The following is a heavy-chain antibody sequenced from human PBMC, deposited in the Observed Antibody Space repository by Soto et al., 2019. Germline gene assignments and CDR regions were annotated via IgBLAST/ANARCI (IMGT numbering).Heavy chain of an antibody. Sequence: SETLSLTCTVSGGYISSYYWSWIRQPPGKGLEWIGYIYYSGSTNYNPSLKSRVTISVDTSKNQFSLKLSSVTAADTAVYYCARGVLYCTSTSCYGDYYYMDVWGKGTTVTVSS. CDR2: IYYSGST. V-gene: IGHV4-59*01. CDR3: ARGVLYCTSTSCYGDYYYMDV. J-gene: IGHJ6*03. CDR1: GGYISSYY. D-gene: IGHD2-2*01.